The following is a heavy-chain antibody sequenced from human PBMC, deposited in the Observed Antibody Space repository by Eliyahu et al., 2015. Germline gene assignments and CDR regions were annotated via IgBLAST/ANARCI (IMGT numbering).Heavy chain of an antibody. D-gene: IGHD3-9*01. J-gene: IGHJ6*02. CDR3: ARLFGFDDILNGHVKYYSGMDV. Sequence: EVQLVESGGGLVQPGGSLRLSCAASGFAFSSYWMXWVRQAPGKGLVWVARIDSDGSRTSYVDSVKGRFNISRDNAKNTLFLQMNSLRAEDTAMYYCARLFGFDDILNGHVKYYSGMDVWGQGTTVTVSS. CDR2: IDSDGSRT. CDR1: GFAFSSYW. V-gene: IGHV3-74*01.